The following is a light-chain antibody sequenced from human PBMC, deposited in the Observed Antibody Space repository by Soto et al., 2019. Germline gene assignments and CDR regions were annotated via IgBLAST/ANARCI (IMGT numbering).Light chain of an antibody. CDR3: SSYTSSSTYV. CDR1: SSDVGGYNY. Sequence: QSALTQPASVSGSPGQSITISCTGTSSDVGGYNYVSWYQQHPGKAPKLIIYDVSNRPSGVSNRFSSSKSGNTASLTISGLQAEDEAYYYCSSYTSSSTYVFGTGTKLTVL. V-gene: IGLV2-14*01. J-gene: IGLJ1*01. CDR2: DVS.